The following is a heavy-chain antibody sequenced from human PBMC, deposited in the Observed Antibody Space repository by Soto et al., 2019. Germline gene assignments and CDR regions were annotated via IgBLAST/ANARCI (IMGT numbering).Heavy chain of an antibody. D-gene: IGHD3-16*01. CDR1: GYTFTGYY. CDR3: AGGRYPPLFPY. V-gene: IGHV1-2*02. Sequence: QVQLVQSGAEVKKPGASVKVSCKASGYTFTGYYMHWVRQAPGQGLEWMGWINPNIGGTNYAQKFQGRVTMTRDTSISTAYMELSRLRSDDTAVYYCAGGRYPPLFPYWGQGTLVTVSS. J-gene: IGHJ4*02. CDR2: INPNIGGT.